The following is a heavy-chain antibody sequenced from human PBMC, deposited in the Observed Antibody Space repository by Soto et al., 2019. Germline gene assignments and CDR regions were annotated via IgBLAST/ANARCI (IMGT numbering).Heavy chain of an antibody. CDR3: ATPSTTMVRGVDYYYYYGMDV. V-gene: IGHV4-39*01. D-gene: IGHD3-10*01. CDR2: IYYSGST. J-gene: IGHJ6*02. CDR1: GGSISSSSYY. Sequence: SETLSLTCTVSGGSISSSSYYWGWIRQPPGKGLEWIGSIYYSGSTYYNPSLKSRVTISVDTSKNQFSLELSSVTAADTAVYYCATPSTTMVRGVDYYYYYGMDVWGQGTTVTV.